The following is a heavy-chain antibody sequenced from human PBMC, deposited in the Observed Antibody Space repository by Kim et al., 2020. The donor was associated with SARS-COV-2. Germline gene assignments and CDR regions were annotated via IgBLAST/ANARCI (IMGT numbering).Heavy chain of an antibody. CDR3: AKGYGSGSSDYYFGMDV. J-gene: IGHJ6*02. CDR2: IYHSGST. CDR1: GASITSDSHY. D-gene: IGHD3-10*01. Sequence: SETLSLTCTVSGASITSDSHYWSWIRQQPGKGLEWIGYIYHSGSTYYNPSLESRVTISLDTSKNLFSLNLSSVIAADTAVYYCAKGYGSGSSDYYFGMDVWGRGTTVTVSS. V-gene: IGHV4-31*03.